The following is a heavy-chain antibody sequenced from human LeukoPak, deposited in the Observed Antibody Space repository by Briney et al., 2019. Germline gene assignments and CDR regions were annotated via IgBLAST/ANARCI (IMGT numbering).Heavy chain of an antibody. J-gene: IGHJ6*02. CDR3: ARGAGSYYDSSGYQNGMDV. Sequence: SQTLSLTCTVSGGSISSGGYYWSWIRQPPGKGLEWIGEINHSGSTNYNPSLKSRVTISVDTSKNQFSLKRSSVTAADTAVYYCARGAGSYYDSSGYQNGMDVWGQGTTVTVSS. V-gene: IGHV4-30-2*01. D-gene: IGHD3-22*01. CDR2: INHSGST. CDR1: GGSISSGGYY.